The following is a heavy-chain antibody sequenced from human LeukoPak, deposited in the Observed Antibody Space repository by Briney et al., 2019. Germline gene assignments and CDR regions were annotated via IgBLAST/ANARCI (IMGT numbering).Heavy chain of an antibody. CDR3: ARIPLGYSGAYYFDY. CDR2: ISSSGSV. CDR1: RGSISGSIRSYY. J-gene: IGHJ4*02. Sequence: SETLSLTCTVSRGSISGSIRSYYWSWLRQPPGKGLEWIGYISSSGSVNDNPSLRSRVTISVDTSKNQFFLNLSSVSAADTAVYYCARIPLGYSGAYYFDYWAREPWSPSPQ. V-gene: IGHV4-4*09. D-gene: IGHD5-12*01.